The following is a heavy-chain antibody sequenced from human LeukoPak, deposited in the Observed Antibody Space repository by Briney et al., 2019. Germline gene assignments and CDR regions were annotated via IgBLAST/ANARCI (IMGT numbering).Heavy chain of an antibody. Sequence: PSETLSLTCTVSGGSVSSYYWSWIRQTPEKGLEWIGYMSYSGRTDYGPSLKSRVTMSVDTSQNPFSLKMSYVTAADTGVYYCARGYCRDDICQVFPYWGQGTLVTVSS. V-gene: IGHV4-59*02. CDR3: ARGYCRDDICQVFPY. CDR2: MSYSGRT. D-gene: IGHD2-21*02. J-gene: IGHJ4*02. CDR1: GGSVSSYY.